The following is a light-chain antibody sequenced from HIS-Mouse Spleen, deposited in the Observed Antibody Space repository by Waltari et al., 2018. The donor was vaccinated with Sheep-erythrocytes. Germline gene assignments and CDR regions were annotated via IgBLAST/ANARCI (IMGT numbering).Light chain of an antibody. V-gene: IGLV1-44*01. CDR1: SSTIGSNP. Sequence: QSVLTQPPSASGTPGQRVTISCSGSSSTIGSNPVNWYQQLPGTAPKPLIYSNNQRPSGVPDRFSGSKSGTSASLAISGLQSEDEADYYCAAWDDSLNGVVFGGGTKLTVL. CDR3: AAWDDSLNGVV. J-gene: IGLJ2*01. CDR2: SNN.